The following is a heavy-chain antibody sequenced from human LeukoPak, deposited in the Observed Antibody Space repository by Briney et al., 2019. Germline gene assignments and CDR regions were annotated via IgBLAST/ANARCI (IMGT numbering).Heavy chain of an antibody. CDR3: ARDGGYCSSTSCYFDY. D-gene: IGHD2-2*01. Sequence: SETLSLTCTASGGSISSGGYYWSWIRQHPGKGLEWIGYNYYSGGTYYNPSLKSRVTISVDTSKNQFSLKLSSVTAADTAVYYCARDGGYCSSTSCYFDYWGQGTLVTVSS. J-gene: IGHJ4*02. CDR2: NYYSGGT. CDR1: GGSISSGGYY. V-gene: IGHV4-31*03.